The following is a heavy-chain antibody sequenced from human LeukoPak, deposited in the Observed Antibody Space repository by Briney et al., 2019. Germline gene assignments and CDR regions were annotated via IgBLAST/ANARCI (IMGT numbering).Heavy chain of an antibody. CDR3: ARQGYTSGGYYYYVDV. CDR1: GYTFTAYW. CDR2: IYPGDSNS. J-gene: IGHJ6*03. Sequence: GESLKISCKGSGYTFTAYWIAWVRQMPGKGREWMGSIYPGDSNSRYSPSFQGQVTISADKSISTAYLQWSSLKASDSAMYYCARQGYTSGGYYYYVDVWGKGTTVTVSS. D-gene: IGHD6-25*01. V-gene: IGHV5-51*01.